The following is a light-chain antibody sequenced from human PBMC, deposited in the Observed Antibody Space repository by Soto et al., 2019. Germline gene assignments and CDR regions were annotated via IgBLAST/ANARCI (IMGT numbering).Light chain of an antibody. Sequence: QSVLTQPPSASVSPGQSVTISCTGTRSDVGGYNYVSWYQQHPGKVPKLMIYEVNKRPSGVPDRFSGSKSGNTASLTVSGIQAEDEADYYGSSYGGSNNLIFGGGTKLTVL. V-gene: IGLV2-8*01. CDR2: EVN. CDR1: RSDVGGYNY. J-gene: IGLJ2*01. CDR3: SSYGGSNNLI.